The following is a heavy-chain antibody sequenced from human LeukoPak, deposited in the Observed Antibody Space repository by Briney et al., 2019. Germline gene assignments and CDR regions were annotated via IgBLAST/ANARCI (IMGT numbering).Heavy chain of an antibody. J-gene: IGHJ4*02. CDR2: ISGSGGNT. CDR3: AKSRRIVGVTYFDF. Sequence: GGSLRLSCAASGFTFSNSAMSWVRQAPGEGLDWVSYISGSGGNTDFAGSVKGRSTISRDNSKNTLHLQVNSLRAEDTAVYYCAKSRRIVGVTYFDFWGQGTLVAVSS. CDR1: GFTFSNSA. D-gene: IGHD1-26*01. V-gene: IGHV3-23*01.